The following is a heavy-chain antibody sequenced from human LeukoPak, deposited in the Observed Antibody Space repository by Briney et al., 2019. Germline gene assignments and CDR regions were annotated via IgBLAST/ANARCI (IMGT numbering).Heavy chain of an antibody. D-gene: IGHD6-19*01. CDR2: IYWDDAK. CDR1: GFSLSTTGVG. J-gene: IGHJ1*01. Sequence: SDPTQVNPTQTLTLTCTFSGFSLSTTGVGVGWIRRPPGKALEWLALIYWDDAKRYSPSLKSRLTITKDTSKNQVVLTMTNMDPVDTATYYCANRLGGSGWNGGYFLHWGQGTPVTVSS. CDR3: ANRLGGSGWNGGYFLH. V-gene: IGHV2-5*02.